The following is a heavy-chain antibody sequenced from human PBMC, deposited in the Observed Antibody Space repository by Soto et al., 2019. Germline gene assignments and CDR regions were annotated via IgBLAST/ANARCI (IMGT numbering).Heavy chain of an antibody. CDR2: ISYDGSNK. CDR3: AKDESVELWPRYYYDY. D-gene: IGHD5-18*01. CDR1: GFTFSSYG. J-gene: IGHJ4*02. Sequence: QVQLVESGGGVVQPGRSLRLSCAASGFTFSSYGMHWVRQAPGKGLEWVAVISYDGSNKYYADSVKGRFTISRDNSKNKLDLQMNSLRAEDTAVYYCAKDESVELWPRYYYDYWGQGTLVTVSS. V-gene: IGHV3-30*18.